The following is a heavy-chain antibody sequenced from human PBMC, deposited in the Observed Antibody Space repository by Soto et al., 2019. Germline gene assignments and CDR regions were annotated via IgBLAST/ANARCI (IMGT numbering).Heavy chain of an antibody. CDR3: AKFDTLRLAFDY. CDR2: ISYDGSDK. CDR1: GFTFSSYG. J-gene: IGHJ4*02. D-gene: IGHD6-19*01. V-gene: IGHV3-30*18. Sequence: QVQLVESGGGVVQPGRSLRLSCAASGFTFSSYGMHWVRQAPGKGLEWVAVISYDGSDKYYADSVKGRFTISRDNSKNTLYLQMNSLRAEDTAVYYCAKFDTLRLAFDYWGQGTLVTVSS.